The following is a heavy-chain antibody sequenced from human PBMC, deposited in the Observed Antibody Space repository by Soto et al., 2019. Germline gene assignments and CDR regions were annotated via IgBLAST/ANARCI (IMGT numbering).Heavy chain of an antibody. D-gene: IGHD2-2*01. J-gene: IGHJ6*02. Sequence: NPSETLSLTCTVSGGSISSSSYYWGWIRQPPGKGLEWIGSIYYSGSTYYNPSLKSRVTISVDTSKNQFSLKLSSVTAADTAVYYCARRAAMPEVYYYYYGMDVWGQGTTVT. CDR1: GGSISSSSYY. CDR3: ARRAAMPEVYYYYYGMDV. V-gene: IGHV4-39*01. CDR2: IYYSGST.